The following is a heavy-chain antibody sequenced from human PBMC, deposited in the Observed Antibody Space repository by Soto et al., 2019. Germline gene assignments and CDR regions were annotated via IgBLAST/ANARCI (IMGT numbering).Heavy chain of an antibody. CDR2: IWYDGSNK. Sequence: GGSLRLSCAASGFTFSSYGMHWVRQAPGKGLEWVAVIWYDGSNKYYADSVKGRFTISRDNSKNTLYLQMNSLRAEDTAVYYCARGIGQLVWYFDYWGQGTLVTVSS. CDR3: ARGIGQLVWYFDY. V-gene: IGHV3-33*01. CDR1: GFTFSSYG. D-gene: IGHD6-6*01. J-gene: IGHJ4*02.